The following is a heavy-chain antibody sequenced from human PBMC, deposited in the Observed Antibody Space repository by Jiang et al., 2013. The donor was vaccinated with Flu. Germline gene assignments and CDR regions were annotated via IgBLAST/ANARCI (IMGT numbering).Heavy chain of an antibody. V-gene: IGHV4-59*08. J-gene: IGHJ4*02. Sequence: GPGLVKPSETLSLTCTVSGGSMNGYYWTWIRQPPGKGLEWIGYFYYSASTNYNPSLKSRVTISGDTSKNQFSLKLNSVTAADTAVYYCARGIMTTVATIDYWGQGTLVTVSS. D-gene: IGHD4-17*01. CDR3: ARGIMTTVATIDY. CDR2: FYYSAST. CDR1: GGSMNGYY.